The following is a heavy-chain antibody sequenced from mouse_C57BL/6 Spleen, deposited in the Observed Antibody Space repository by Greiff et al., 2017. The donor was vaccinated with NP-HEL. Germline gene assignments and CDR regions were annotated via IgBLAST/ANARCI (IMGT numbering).Heavy chain of an antibody. Sequence: VQLVESGAELVRPGASVTLSCKASGYTFTDYEMHWVKQTPVHGLEWIGAIDPETGGTAYNQKFKGKAILTADKSSSTAYMELRSLTSEDSAVYYCTGSSHWYFDVWGTGTTVTVSS. CDR1: GYTFTDYE. CDR3: TGSSHWYFDV. D-gene: IGHD1-1*01. CDR2: IDPETGGT. J-gene: IGHJ1*03. V-gene: IGHV1-15*01.